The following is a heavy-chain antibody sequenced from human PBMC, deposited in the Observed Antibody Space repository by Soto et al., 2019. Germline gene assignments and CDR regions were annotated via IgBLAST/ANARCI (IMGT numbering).Heavy chain of an antibody. J-gene: IGHJ4*02. CDR3: VRDRFGYGDSGD. D-gene: IGHD4-17*01. CDR1: GYTLTNYY. Sequence: QVLLVQSGAEVKKPGASVKVSCKASGYTLTNYYMHWVRQTPGQGLEWMGVINPSDGSTYYAQKFQGRVTMTGDTSTSTLYMDLSSLRSEDTAVYYCVRDRFGYGDSGDWGQGTLVTVSS. CDR2: INPSDGST. V-gene: IGHV1-46*01.